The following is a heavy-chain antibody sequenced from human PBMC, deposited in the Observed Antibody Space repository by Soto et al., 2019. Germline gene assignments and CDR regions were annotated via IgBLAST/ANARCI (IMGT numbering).Heavy chain of an antibody. Sequence: QITLKESGPALVKPTQTLTLTCTFSGFSLSISGVGVSWIRQPPGKAPEWLALIYGDDDKFYSPSLKTRLTITKDTYKIQVVLSMTNMEPVDTATYYCTHSFHLLLDYWGHGTLVTVSS. V-gene: IGHV2-5*02. CDR2: IYGDDDK. CDR3: THSFHLLLDY. CDR1: GFSLSISGVG. D-gene: IGHD2-2*01. J-gene: IGHJ4*01.